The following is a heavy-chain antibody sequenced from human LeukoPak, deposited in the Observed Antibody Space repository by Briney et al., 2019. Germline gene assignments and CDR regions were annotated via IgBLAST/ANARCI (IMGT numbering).Heavy chain of an antibody. CDR1: GDSVLSNSST. V-gene: IGHV6-1*01. CDR3: VRERLTPRLGGDAYFYMDV. J-gene: IGHJ6*03. Sequence: SQTLSLTCAISGDSVLSNSSTWNWIRQSPSRGLECLGRTYYWSKWYNDYAPSLKSRLPIDRDTSKNHFSLQLSSVTPEDTAIYFCVRERLTPRLGGDAYFYMDVWGKGTTVTVS. D-gene: IGHD4-17*01. CDR2: TYYWSKWYN.